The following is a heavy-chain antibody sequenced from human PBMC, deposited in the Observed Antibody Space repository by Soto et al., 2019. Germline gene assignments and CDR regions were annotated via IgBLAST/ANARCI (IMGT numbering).Heavy chain of an antibody. CDR3: ARDYSGSGSYWGYHMDV. V-gene: IGHV1-69*08. CDR2: IIPILGIA. CDR1: GGTFSSYT. D-gene: IGHD3-10*01. Sequence: QVQLVQSGAEEKKPGSSVKVSCKASGGTFSSYTISWVRQAPGQGLEWMGRIIPILGIANYAQKFQGRVTITANKSTNTAYMELSSLRSEDTAVDYCARDYSGSGSYWGYHMDVWGKGTTVTVSS. J-gene: IGHJ6*03.